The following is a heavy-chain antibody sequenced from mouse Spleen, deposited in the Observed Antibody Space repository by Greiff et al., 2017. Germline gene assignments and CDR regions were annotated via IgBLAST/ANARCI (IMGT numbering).Heavy chain of an antibody. V-gene: IGHV1-50*01. J-gene: IGHJ4*01. CDR2: IDPSDSYT. Sequence: QVQLQQPGAELVKPGASVKLSCKASGYTFTSYWMQWVKQRPGQGLDWIGEIDPSDSYTNYNQKFKGKATLTVDTSSSTAYMQLSSLTSEDSEVYYCARGGPYYVMDYWGQGTSVTVSS. CDR1: GYTFTSYW. CDR3: ARGGPYYVMDY.